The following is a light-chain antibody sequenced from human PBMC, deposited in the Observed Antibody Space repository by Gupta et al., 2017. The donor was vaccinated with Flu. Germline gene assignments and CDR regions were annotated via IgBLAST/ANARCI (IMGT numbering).Light chain of an antibody. J-gene: IGKJ2*01. CDR2: AAS. CDR3: QHMDT. CDR1: QAITGY. V-gene: IGKV1-39*01. Sequence: DIQMTQSPASLSASVGDRVTITCRASQAITGYLNWYQQKPGRAPNLLVYAASRLQSGVTSRFSGSGSGTDFTRPISSLQPEDFATYDGQHMDTFGQGTKVEI.